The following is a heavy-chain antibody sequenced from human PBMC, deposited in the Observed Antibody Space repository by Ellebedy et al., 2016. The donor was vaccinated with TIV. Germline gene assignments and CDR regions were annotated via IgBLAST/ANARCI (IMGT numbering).Heavy chain of an antibody. V-gene: IGHV1-8*01. Sequence: ASVKVSCXASGNTFTNYDINWVRQATGQGLEWIGWVNPNSGNTGYAQNFRGRVTVTADASTTTVFMELSSLRSEDTAVYYCARDGLYGSGSFVDYWGQGTLVTVSS. J-gene: IGHJ4*02. CDR2: VNPNSGNT. CDR1: GNTFTNYD. D-gene: IGHD3-10*01. CDR3: ARDGLYGSGSFVDY.